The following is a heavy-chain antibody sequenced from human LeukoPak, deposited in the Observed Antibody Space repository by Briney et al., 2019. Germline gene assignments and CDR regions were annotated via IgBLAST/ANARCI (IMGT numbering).Heavy chain of an antibody. D-gene: IGHD3-10*01. CDR2: IIPVYGTT. Sequence: SVKVSCKASGGTFSYYPISWVRQAPGQGPEWLGSIIPVYGTTRSAQKFQGRVTITADKSSNTVYLEFSGLRSEDTAVYYCAREQGRSGAFDIWSQGSLVTVSS. V-gene: IGHV1-69*06. CDR3: AREQGRSGAFDI. J-gene: IGHJ3*02. CDR1: GGTFSYYP.